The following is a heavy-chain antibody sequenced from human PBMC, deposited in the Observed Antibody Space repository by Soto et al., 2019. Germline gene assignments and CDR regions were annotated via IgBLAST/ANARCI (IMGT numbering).Heavy chain of an antibody. J-gene: IGHJ4*02. V-gene: IGHV1-2*02. CDR1: GYTFTDCY. CDR3: VREGLVSSAKHYFDY. Sequence: QVQLVQSGAEVKKPGPSVRVSCKASGYTFTDCYVHWVRQAPGQGLEWMGWINPKSGGTNIAQICTGRVNMTRDMSISTAYMELNSLKSDDTAVYYCVREGLVSSAKHYFDYWGQGTLVTVSS. CDR2: INPKSGGT. D-gene: IGHD6-13*01.